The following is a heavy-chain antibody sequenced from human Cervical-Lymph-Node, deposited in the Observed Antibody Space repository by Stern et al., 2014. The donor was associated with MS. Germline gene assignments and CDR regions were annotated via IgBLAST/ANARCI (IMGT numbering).Heavy chain of an antibody. CDR3: ATGITDSYYFDY. J-gene: IGHJ4*02. CDR1: GGSISSSSYY. V-gene: IGHV4-39*01. CDR2: IYYSGST. Sequence: QVQLQESGPGLVKPSETLSLTCTVSGGSISSSSYYWGWIRQPPGKGLEWIGSIYYSGSTYYNPSLKSRVTISVATYKNQFSLKLSSETAADTAVYYCATGITDSYYFDYWGQGTLVTVSS. D-gene: IGHD1-14*01.